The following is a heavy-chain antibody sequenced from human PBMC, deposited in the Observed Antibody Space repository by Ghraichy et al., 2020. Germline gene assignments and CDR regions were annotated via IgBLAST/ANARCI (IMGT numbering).Heavy chain of an antibody. V-gene: IGHV3-23*01. CDR3: AKGGSSSWNNYFEN. Sequence: GGSLRLSCAASGFTFTSYAMSWVRQAPGKGLEWVSGISGTGGTTSYADSVKGRFTISRDNSKNTLYLQMNSLRAEDTAVYYCAKGGSSSWNNYFENWGQGTLVTVSS. D-gene: IGHD6-13*01. J-gene: IGHJ4*02. CDR2: ISGTGGTT. CDR1: GFTFTSYA.